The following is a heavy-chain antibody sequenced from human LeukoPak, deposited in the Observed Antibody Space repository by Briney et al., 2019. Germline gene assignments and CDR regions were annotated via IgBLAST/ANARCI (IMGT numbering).Heavy chain of an antibody. D-gene: IGHD6-19*01. V-gene: IGHV1-2*02. CDR1: GYRFTDYH. CDR2: INPNSGDT. CDR3: ARAPAGFNSGWFGY. Sequence: GASVKVSCKASGYRFTDYHMHWVRQAPGQGLEWIGWINPNSGDTNYAQKFQGRVTTTRDTSISTAYMEVSRLRSDDTAVYYCARAPAGFNSGWFGYWGQGTLVTVSS. J-gene: IGHJ4*02.